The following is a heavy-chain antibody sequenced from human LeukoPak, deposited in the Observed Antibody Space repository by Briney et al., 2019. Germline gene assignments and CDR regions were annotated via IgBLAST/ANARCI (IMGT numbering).Heavy chain of an antibody. CDR3: ARAVAGAPEYFQH. Sequence: KGGESLKISCKGSGYRFNYWIGWVRQMPGKGLEWMGVIYPGDSDTRYSPCFQGQVTISADKSISTAYLQWSSLKASDTAMYYCARAVAGAPEYFQHWGQGTLVTVSS. CDR2: IYPGDSDT. D-gene: IGHD6-19*01. CDR1: GYRFNYW. J-gene: IGHJ1*01. V-gene: IGHV5-51*01.